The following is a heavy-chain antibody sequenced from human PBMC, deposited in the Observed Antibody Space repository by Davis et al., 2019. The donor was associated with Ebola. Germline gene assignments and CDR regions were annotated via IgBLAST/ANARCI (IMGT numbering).Heavy chain of an antibody. J-gene: IGHJ4*02. D-gene: IGHD5-12*01. CDR2: TYYSSKWYT. V-gene: IGHV6-1*01. CDR1: GDSVAGGTGG. CDR3: ARGWLRSPGFDC. Sequence: HSQTLSLTCAISGDSVAGGTGGWNWIRQSPSRGLEWLGRTYYSSKWYTGYAESVKSRINISPDTSKNQFSLQLNSVTPEDTAVYFWARGWLRSPGFDCWGQGTLVTVSS.